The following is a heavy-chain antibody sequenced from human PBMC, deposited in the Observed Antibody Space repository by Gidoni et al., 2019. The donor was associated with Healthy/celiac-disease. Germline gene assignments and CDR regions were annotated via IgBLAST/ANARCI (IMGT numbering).Heavy chain of an antibody. CDR2: IYWDDDK. V-gene: IGHV2-5*02. CDR1: GFSLSTSGVG. D-gene: IGHD5-12*01. Sequence: QITLKESGPTLVKPTQTLTLTCTFSGFSLSTSGVGVGWIRQPPGKALEWLALIYWDDDKRYSPSLKSRLTITKDTSKNQVVLTMTNMDPVDTATYYCAHSRDGVEMATITGTFDIWGQGTMVTVSS. J-gene: IGHJ3*02. CDR3: AHSRDGVEMATITGTFDI.